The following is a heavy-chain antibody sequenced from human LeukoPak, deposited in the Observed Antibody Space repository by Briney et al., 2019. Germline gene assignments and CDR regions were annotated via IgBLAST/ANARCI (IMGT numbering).Heavy chain of an antibody. CDR1: GYSFTNYC. D-gene: IGHD2-2*01. CDR2: IFPGDSDT. J-gene: IGHJ4*02. CDR3: ARGVVPVVYFDY. Sequence: GGSLQISSWASGYSFTNYCFVWLRRMARKGRVWMGIIFPGDSDTRYSPSFQGQVTISADKSITTAYLQWSSLKAWDTAMYYCARGVVPVVYFDYWGQGTLVTISS. V-gene: IGHV5-51*01.